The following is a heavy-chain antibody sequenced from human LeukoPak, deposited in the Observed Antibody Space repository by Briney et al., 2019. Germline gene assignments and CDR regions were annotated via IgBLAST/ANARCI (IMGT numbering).Heavy chain of an antibody. J-gene: IGHJ4*02. Sequence: SETLSLSCAVYGGSFSGYYWSWSRQPPGKGLEWIGEINHSGSTNYNPSLKSRVTISVDTSKNQFSLKLSSVTAADTAVYYCARGMYSSGWPIDYWGQGTLVTVSS. CDR3: ARGMYSSGWPIDY. V-gene: IGHV4-34*01. CDR1: GGSFSGYY. CDR2: INHSGST. D-gene: IGHD6-19*01.